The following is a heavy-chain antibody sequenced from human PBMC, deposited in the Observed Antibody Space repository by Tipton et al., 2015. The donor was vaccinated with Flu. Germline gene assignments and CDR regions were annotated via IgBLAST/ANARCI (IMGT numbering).Heavy chain of an antibody. CDR3: AGGGGQTGLN. CDR1: GGSISSYY. D-gene: IGHD1-14*01. V-gene: IGHV4-59*01. Sequence: GLVKPSETLSLTCTVSGGSISSYYWSWIRQPPGKGLEWIGYIYYSGSTNYNPSLKSRVTISVDTSKNQFSLKLSSVTAADTAVYYCAGGGGQTGLNWGQGTMVTVSS. CDR2: IYYSGST. J-gene: IGHJ3*01.